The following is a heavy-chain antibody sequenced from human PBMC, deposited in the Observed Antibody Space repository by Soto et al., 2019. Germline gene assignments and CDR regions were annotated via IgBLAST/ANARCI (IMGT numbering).Heavy chain of an antibody. V-gene: IGHV3-30-3*01. CDR1: GFTFSSYA. J-gene: IGHJ6*02. CDR2: ISYDGSNK. Sequence: LRLSCAASGFTFSSYAMHLVRQAPGKGLEWVAVISYDGSNKYYADSVKGRFTISRDNSKNTLYLQMNSLRAEDTAVYYCAREMVVVVVAAPGLYYYYYGMDVWGQGTTVTVSS. D-gene: IGHD2-15*01. CDR3: AREMVVVVVAAPGLYYYYYGMDV.